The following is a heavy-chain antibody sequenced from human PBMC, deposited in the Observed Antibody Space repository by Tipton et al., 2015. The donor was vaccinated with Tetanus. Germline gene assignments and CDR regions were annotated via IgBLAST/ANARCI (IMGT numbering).Heavy chain of an antibody. V-gene: IGHV1-2*02. Sequence: QMQLVQSGAEVKKPGASLKVSCKASGYTFTGYYLYWVRQAPGQGLEWMGWIDPNSGGTIYAQKFQGRVTMTRDTSISTAYMKLRSLRSDDTAVYYCARDRGDYIYYGMDVWGPGTTVTVS. D-gene: IGHD3-22*01. CDR1: GYTFTGYY. CDR3: ARDRGDYIYYGMDV. J-gene: IGHJ6*02. CDR2: IDPNSGGT.